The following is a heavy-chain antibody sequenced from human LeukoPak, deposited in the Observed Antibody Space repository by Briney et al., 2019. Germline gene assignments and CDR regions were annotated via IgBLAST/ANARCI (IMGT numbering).Heavy chain of an antibody. CDR3: ARETPNTAMVDY. Sequence: SETLSLTCTVSGGSISSYYWSWIRQPAGKGLEWIGRIYTSGSTNYNPSLKSRVTMSVDTSKNQFSLKLCSVTAADTAVYYCARETPNTAMVDYWGQGTLVTVSS. J-gene: IGHJ4*02. V-gene: IGHV4-4*07. CDR1: GGSISSYY. D-gene: IGHD5-18*01. CDR2: IYTSGST.